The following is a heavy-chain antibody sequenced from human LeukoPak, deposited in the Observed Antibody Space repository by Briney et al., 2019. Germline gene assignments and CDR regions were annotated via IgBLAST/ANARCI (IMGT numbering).Heavy chain of an antibody. J-gene: IGHJ4*02. V-gene: IGHV3-21*01. D-gene: IGHD3-10*01. CDR3: ASPTMVRGVRRYY. CDR2: ISSSSSYI. Sequence: GGSLRLSCAASGFTFSSYSMNWVRQAPGKGLEWVSSISSSSSYIYYADSVKGRFTISRDNAKNSLYLQMNSLRAEDTAVYYCASPTMVRGVRRYYWGQGTLVTVSS. CDR1: GFTFSSYS.